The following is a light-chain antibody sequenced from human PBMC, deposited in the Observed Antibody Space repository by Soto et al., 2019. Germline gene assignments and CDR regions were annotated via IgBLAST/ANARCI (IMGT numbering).Light chain of an antibody. V-gene: IGKV1-6*01. J-gene: IGKJ2*01. CDR3: LQNHDYPRT. CDR1: QAIENN. Sequence: ALQMTQSPSSLSASVGDRVSIACRASQAIENNLGWFQQKPGKAPKLLIYAASTLHTGVPSRFSGSGSGTDFTLTISSMQHEDFAVYYCLQNHDYPRTFRQGTKLEIK. CDR2: AAS.